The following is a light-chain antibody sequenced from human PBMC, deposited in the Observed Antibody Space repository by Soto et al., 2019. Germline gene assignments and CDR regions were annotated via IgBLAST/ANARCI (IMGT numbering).Light chain of an antibody. Sequence: QSALTQPASVSGSPGQSITISCTGTSSDVGAYNYVSWYQHHPGKAPKLMIFEVSYRPSGVSNRFSGSKSGNTASLTISGLQAEDEADYYCNSYTSSGHVVFGGGTQLTVL. J-gene: IGLJ2*01. CDR3: NSYTSSGHVV. CDR2: EVS. V-gene: IGLV2-14*01. CDR1: SSDVGAYNY.